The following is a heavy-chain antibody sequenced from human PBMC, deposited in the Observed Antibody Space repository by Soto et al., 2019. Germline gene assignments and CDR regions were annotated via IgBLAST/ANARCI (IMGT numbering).Heavy chain of an antibody. CDR1: GGSFSNYY. CDR3: ARSQRQQLVRRNWFDS. CDR2: INDSGST. V-gene: IGHV4-34*01. D-gene: IGHD6-13*01. Sequence: QVQLQQGGAGLLKPSETLSLTCAVYGGSFSNYYWSWIRQPPGKGLEWIGEINDSGSTNYNPSLKSRVNISVDTSKNQFSLKLNSVTAADTAVYYCARSQRQQLVRRNWFDSWGQGSLVTVSS. J-gene: IGHJ5*01.